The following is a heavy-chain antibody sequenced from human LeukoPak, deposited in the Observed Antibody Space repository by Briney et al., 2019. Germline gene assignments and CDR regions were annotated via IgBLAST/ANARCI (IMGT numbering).Heavy chain of an antibody. D-gene: IGHD4-17*01. CDR2: IGSSDSTT. CDR1: GFTFSSYE. V-gene: IGHV3-48*03. CDR3: ARDATTELGTVYMDV. J-gene: IGHJ6*03. Sequence: PGGSLRLSCVASGFTFSSYEMNWVRQAPGKGLEWLSYIGSSDSTTHYADSVKGRFTISRDNAKNSLYLQMNSLRVEDTAVYYCARDATTELGTVYMDVWGKGTTVTISS.